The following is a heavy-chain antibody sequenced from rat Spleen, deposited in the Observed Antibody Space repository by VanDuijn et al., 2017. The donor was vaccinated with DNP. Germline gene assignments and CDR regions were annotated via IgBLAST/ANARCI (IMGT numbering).Heavy chain of an antibody. J-gene: IGHJ2*01. Sequence: EVQLQESGPGLVKPSQSLSLTCSVTDYSITSNYWGWVRKFPGNKMEWIGHISYSGSATYSPSLKSRITITRDTSKNQFFLQLSSVTTEDTATYYCARWTYYFDYWGQGVMVTVSS. CDR3: ARWTYYFDY. V-gene: IGHV3-1*01. CDR2: ISYSGSA. CDR1: DYSITSNY.